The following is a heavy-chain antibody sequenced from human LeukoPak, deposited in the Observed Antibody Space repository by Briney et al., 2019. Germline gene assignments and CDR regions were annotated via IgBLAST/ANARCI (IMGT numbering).Heavy chain of an antibody. CDR3: ARDRAWNYFDY. CDR2: ISYDGSNK. D-gene: IGHD3-3*01. J-gene: IGHJ4*02. V-gene: IGHV3-30-3*01. CDR1: GFTFSSYA. Sequence: PGGSLRLSCAASGFTFSSYAMHWVRQAPGKGLEWVAVISYDGSNKYYADSVKGRFTIFRDNSKNTLYLQMNSLRAEDTAVYYCARDRAWNYFDYWGQGTLVTVSS.